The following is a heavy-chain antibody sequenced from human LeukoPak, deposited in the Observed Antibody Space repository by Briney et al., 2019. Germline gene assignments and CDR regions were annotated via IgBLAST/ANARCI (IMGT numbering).Heavy chain of an antibody. CDR2: IKQDGSEE. V-gene: IGHV3-7*01. J-gene: IGHJ6*02. D-gene: IGHD1-14*01. CDR3: ATYKRWVAGDV. Sequence: GGSLRLSCAASGFAFSDSWMSWVREAPGKGPEWVANIKQDGSEEHYVDSVKGRFTVSRDNARNSLFLQMNSLRVEDTAVYYCATYKRWVAGDVWGQGTTVSVSS. CDR1: GFAFSDSW.